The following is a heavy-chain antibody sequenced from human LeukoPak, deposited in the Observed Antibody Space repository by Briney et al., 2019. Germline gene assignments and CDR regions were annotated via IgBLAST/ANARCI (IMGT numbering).Heavy chain of an antibody. CDR3: ARDRIFGVVSDPSPGGY. D-gene: IGHD3-3*02. Sequence: SVKVSCKASGGTFSSYAISWVRQAPGQGLEWRGGIIPIFGTANYAQKFQGRVTITADESTSTDYMELSSQRSEDTAVYYCARDRIFGVVSDPSPGGYWGQGTLVTVSS. CDR2: IIPIFGTA. V-gene: IGHV1-69*01. CDR1: GGTFSSYA. J-gene: IGHJ4*02.